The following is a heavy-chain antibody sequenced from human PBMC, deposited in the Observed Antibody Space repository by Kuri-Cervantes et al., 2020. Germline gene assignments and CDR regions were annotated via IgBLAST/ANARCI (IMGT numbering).Heavy chain of an antibody. D-gene: IGHD1-26*01. CDR2: IYHSGST. CDR1: GYSISSGYY. V-gene: IGHV4-38-2*02. CDR3: AGSLSGSHDY. J-gene: IGHJ4*02. Sequence: ESLKISCTVSGYSISSGYYWGWIRQPPGKGLEWIGSIYHSGSTYYNPSLKSRVTISVDTSKNQFSLKLSSVTAADTAVYYCAGSLSGSHDYWGQGTLVTVSS.